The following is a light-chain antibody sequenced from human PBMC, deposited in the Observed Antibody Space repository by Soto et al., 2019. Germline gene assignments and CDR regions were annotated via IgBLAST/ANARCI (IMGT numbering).Light chain of an antibody. CDR2: GNS. J-gene: IGLJ2*01. CDR3: QSYDSSLSGYVV. CDR1: SSNIGAGYD. V-gene: IGLV1-40*01. Sequence: QSVLTQPPSVSGAPGQRVTISCTGSSSNIGAGYDVHWYQQLPGTAPKLLIYGNSNRPSGVPDRCSGSKSGPSASLAITGLQAEDEAEYYCQSYDSSLSGYVVFGGGTKVTVL.